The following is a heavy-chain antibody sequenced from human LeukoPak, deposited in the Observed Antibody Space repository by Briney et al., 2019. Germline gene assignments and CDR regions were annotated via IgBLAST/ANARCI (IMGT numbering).Heavy chain of an antibody. CDR2: INTNTGNP. Sequence: GASVKVSCKASGYTFTSYGISWVRQAPGQGLEWMGWINTNTGNPTYAQGFTGRFVFSLDTSVSTAYLQISSLKAEDTAVYYCARGQGGRAWAFDIWGQGTMVTVSS. CDR1: GYTFTSYG. CDR3: ARGQGGRAWAFDI. V-gene: IGHV7-4-1*02. J-gene: IGHJ3*02.